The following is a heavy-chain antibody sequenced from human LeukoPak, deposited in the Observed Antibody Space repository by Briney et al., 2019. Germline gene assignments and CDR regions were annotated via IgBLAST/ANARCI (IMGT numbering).Heavy chain of an antibody. J-gene: IGHJ4*02. D-gene: IGHD5-18*01. CDR2: IRSKASSYAT. Sequence: PGGSLRLSCAASGFTFSGSAMHWVRQASGKGLEWVGRIRSKASSYATAYAASVKGRFTISRDDSKNTAYLQMNSLKTEDTAVYYCTRVDTAMVTYWGQGTLVTVSS. V-gene: IGHV3-73*01. CDR3: TRVDTAMVTY. CDR1: GFTFSGSA.